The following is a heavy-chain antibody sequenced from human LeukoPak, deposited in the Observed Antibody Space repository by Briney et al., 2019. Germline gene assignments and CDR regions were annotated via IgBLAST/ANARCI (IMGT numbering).Heavy chain of an antibody. CDR3: ARAAPYYYDSSGYSAFDS. V-gene: IGHV3-53*01. J-gene: IGHJ3*02. CDR1: GFTVSSNY. D-gene: IGHD3-22*01. Sequence: PGGSLRLSCAASGFTVSSNYMSWVRQAPGKGLEWVSVIYSGGSTYYADSVKGRFTISRDNSKNTLYLQMSSLRAEDTAVYYCARAAPYYYDSSGYSAFDSWGQGTMVTVSA. CDR2: IYSGGST.